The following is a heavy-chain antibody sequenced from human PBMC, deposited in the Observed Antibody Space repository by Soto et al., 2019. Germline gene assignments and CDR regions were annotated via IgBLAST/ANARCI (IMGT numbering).Heavy chain of an antibody. CDR2: ISSSTSHT. J-gene: IGHJ4*02. CDR3: ARGRGAAADYFDF. CDR1: GFTFSDYY. D-gene: IGHD6-13*01. Sequence: QVQLVESGGGLVKPGGSLRLSCAVSGFTFSDYYMTWICQAPGTGLEWVSYISSSTSHTNYADSVKGRFTISRDNAKNSLFLQMNSLRAEDTAVYYCARGRGAAADYFDFWGQGTLGTVSS. V-gene: IGHV3-11*05.